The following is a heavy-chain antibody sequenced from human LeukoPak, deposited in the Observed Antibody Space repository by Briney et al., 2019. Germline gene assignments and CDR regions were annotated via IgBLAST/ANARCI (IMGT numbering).Heavy chain of an antibody. CDR3: ASITNYFDY. CDR1: GGSFSGYY. J-gene: IGHJ4*02. Sequence: PSETLSLTCAVYGGSFSGYYWSWIRQPPGKGLEWIGEINHSGSTNYNPSLKSRVTISVDTSKNQFSLKLSSVTAADTAVYYCASITNYFDYWGQGTLVTVSS. CDR2: INHSGST. V-gene: IGHV4-34*01. D-gene: IGHD3-10*01.